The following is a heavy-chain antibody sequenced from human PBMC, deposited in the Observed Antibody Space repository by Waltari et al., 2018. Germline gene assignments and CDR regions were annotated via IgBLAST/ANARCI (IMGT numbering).Heavy chain of an antibody. D-gene: IGHD3-22*01. CDR1: GGSISSHY. CDR2: IYYSGST. CDR3: ARVMGRGYYYDSSGYYALDY. V-gene: IGHV4-59*11. J-gene: IGHJ4*02. Sequence: QVQLQESGPGLVKPSETLSLTCTVSGGSISSHYWSWLRQPPGKGLEWIGYIYYSGSTNYNPSLKSRVTISVDTSKNQFSLKLSSVTAADTAVYYCARVMGRGYYYDSSGYYALDYWGQGTLVTVSS.